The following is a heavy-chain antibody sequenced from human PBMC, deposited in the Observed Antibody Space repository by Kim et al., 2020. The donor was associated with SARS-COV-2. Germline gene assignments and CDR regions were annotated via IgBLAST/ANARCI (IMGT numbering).Heavy chain of an antibody. D-gene: IGHD1-1*01. Sequence: ASVKVSCKASGYTFTGYYMHWVRQAPGQGLEWMGWINPNSGGTNYAQKFQGWVTMTRDTSISTAYMGLSRLRSDDTAVYYCARARGYNWNDENSYYYGMDVWGQGTTVTVSS. CDR2: INPNSGGT. J-gene: IGHJ6*02. V-gene: IGHV1-2*04. CDR3: ARARGYNWNDENSYYYGMDV. CDR1: GYTFTGYY.